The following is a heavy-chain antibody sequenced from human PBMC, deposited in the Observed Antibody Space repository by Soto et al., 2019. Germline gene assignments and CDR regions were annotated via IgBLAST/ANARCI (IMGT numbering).Heavy chain of an antibody. V-gene: IGHV5-51*01. CDR2: IYPSDSDT. D-gene: IGHD3-3*01. CDR1: GYNFAGYW. J-gene: IGHJ4*02. Sequence: RGESLKISCKGSGYNFAGYWIAWVRQMPGKGLELMGIIYPSDSDTRYRPSFQGQVTISAVKSISSAYLQWSSLRASDTAMYYCARGGVSTRTFDYWGQGTPVTVSS. CDR3: ARGGVSTRTFDY.